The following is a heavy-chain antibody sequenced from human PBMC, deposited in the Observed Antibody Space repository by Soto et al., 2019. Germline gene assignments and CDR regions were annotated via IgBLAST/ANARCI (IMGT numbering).Heavy chain of an antibody. CDR2: INQDGGVT. CDR3: ARYYRGSGRYFFDY. V-gene: IGHV3-7*03. D-gene: IGHD6-19*01. Sequence: PGGSLRLSCVASGFTFISSFMGWIRQAPGKGLEWVANINQDGGVTYYVDSVEGRFTISRDNTKDSLYLQMNSLRGEDTAIYYCARYYRGSGRYFFDYWGQGTPVTAPQ. J-gene: IGHJ4*02. CDR1: GFTFISSF.